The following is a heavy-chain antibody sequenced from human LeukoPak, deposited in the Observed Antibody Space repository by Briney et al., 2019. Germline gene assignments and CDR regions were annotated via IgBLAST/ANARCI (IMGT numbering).Heavy chain of an antibody. CDR2: IYTSGST. J-gene: IGHJ4*02. V-gene: IGHV4-4*07. D-gene: IGHD6-19*01. Sequence: SETLSLTCTVSGGSISSYYWSWIRQPAGKGLEWIGRIYTSGSTNYNPSLESRVTMSVDTSKNQFSLKLSSVTAADTAVYYCARGTFRGIAVADFDYWGQGTLVTVSS. CDR1: GGSISSYY. CDR3: ARGTFRGIAVADFDY.